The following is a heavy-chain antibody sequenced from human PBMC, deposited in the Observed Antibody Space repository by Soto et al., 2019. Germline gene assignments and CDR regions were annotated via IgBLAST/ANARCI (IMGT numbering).Heavy chain of an antibody. CDR2: LIPIFGTA. J-gene: IGHJ4*02. CDR3: ASRLLAAACQGYFDY. V-gene: IGHV1-69*01. D-gene: IGHD6-13*01. Sequence: QVQLVQSGAEVKKPGSSVKVSCKASGGTFSSYAISWVRQAPGQWLEWMGGLIPIFGTANYARKFQGRVTITADDSTSTAYMELSSLISEDTAVYYCASRLLAAACQGYFDYWGQGTLVTGSS. CDR1: GGTFSSYA.